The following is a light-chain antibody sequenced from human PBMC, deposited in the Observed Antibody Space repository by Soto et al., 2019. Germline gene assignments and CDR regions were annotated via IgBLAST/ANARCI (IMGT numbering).Light chain of an antibody. CDR1: QSLVFSDGNTY. J-gene: IGKJ3*01. CDR3: MQGIQFPFT. V-gene: IGKV2-24*01. Sequence: DIVMTQTPLSSSVTLGQPASISCRSSQSLVFSDGNTYLTWLHQRPGQPPRLIIYQISKRFSGVPDRFSGSGAGTEFTLKISRVEAEDVGVYYCMQGIQFPFTFGPGTTVDSK. CDR2: QIS.